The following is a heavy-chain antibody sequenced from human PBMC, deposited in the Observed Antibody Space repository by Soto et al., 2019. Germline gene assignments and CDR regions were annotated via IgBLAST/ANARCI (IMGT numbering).Heavy chain of an antibody. D-gene: IGHD2-21*01. Sequence: QITLKESGPTLVKPTQTLTLTCKFSGFSLSTSGVGVGWIRQPPGKALEWLAPIYWDDDKRYSLFLKSRLTFTKDTSKNXXXLTMTNMDPVDTATYFFARAKWAIGAFDIWGQGTMVTVSS. V-gene: IGHV2-5*02. CDR2: IYWDDDK. CDR1: GFSLSTSGVG. J-gene: IGHJ3*02. CDR3: ARAKWAIGAFDI.